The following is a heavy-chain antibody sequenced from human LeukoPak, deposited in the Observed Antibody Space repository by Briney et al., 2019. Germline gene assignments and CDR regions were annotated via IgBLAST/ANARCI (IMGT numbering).Heavy chain of an antibody. CDR1: GGSFSGYY. CDR3: ARVSVAGTE. CDR2: INHSGST. Sequence: SETLSLTCAVYGGSFSGYYWSWIRQPPGKGLEWIGEINHSGSTNYNPSLKSRVTISVDTSKNQFSLKLSSVTAADTAVYYCARVSVAGTEWGQGTLVTVSS. D-gene: IGHD6-19*01. J-gene: IGHJ4*02. V-gene: IGHV4-34*01.